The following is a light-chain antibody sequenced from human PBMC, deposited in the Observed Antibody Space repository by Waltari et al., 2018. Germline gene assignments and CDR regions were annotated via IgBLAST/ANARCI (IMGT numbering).Light chain of an antibody. J-gene: IGLJ3*02. CDR2: LNSDGTH. V-gene: IGLV4-69*01. CDR1: SGHSNYA. Sequence: QLVLTQSPSASASLGASVTLTCTLSSGHSNYAIAWHQQQAEKGPRYLMKLNSDGTHNKGDGIPDRFSGSSSGAERYLTISSLQSEDEADYYCQTWGTGIRVFGGGTKLTVL. CDR3: QTWGTGIRV.